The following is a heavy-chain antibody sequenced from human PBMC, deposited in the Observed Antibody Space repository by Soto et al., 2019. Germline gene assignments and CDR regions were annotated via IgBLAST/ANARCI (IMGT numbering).Heavy chain of an antibody. CDR2: ISSSSSYI. Sequence: GGSLRLSCAASGFTFSSYSMNWVRQAPGKGLEWVSSISSSSSYIYYADSVKGRFTISRDNAKNSLYLQMNSLRAEDTAVYYCARGDGRGYCEVWGQGTTVTVSS. CDR1: GFTFSSYS. J-gene: IGHJ6*02. CDR3: ARGDGRGYCEV. V-gene: IGHV3-21*01. D-gene: IGHD2-15*01.